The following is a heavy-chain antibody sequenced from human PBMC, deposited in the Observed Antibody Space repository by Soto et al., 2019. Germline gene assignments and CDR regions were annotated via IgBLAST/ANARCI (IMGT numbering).Heavy chain of an antibody. CDR2: ISSDGSDK. CDR3: AKDRGSGGGFYYYGMDV. V-gene: IGHV3-30*18. CDR1: GITFSSYG. J-gene: IGHJ6*02. Sequence: QVQLVESGGGVVQPGRSLRLSCAASGITFSSYGMHWARQAPGKGLEWVAVISSDGSDKYYADSVKGRFTISRDNSKNTLYLQMNSLRAEDTAVYYGAKDRGSGGGFYYYGMDVWCQGTTVTVSS. D-gene: IGHD2-15*01.